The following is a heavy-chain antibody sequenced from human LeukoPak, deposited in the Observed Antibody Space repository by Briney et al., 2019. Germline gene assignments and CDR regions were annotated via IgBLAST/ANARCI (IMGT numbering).Heavy chain of an antibody. Sequence: SETLSLTCTVSGGSISSYYWSWLRQPPGKGLEWIGYIYYSGYTNYNPSLKSRVTISVDTSKNQFSLKLSSVTAADTAVYYCARTTMVRGTYYMDVWGKGTTVTISS. J-gene: IGHJ6*03. CDR1: GGSISSYY. D-gene: IGHD3-10*01. CDR3: ARTTMVRGTYYMDV. V-gene: IGHV4-59*01. CDR2: IYYSGYT.